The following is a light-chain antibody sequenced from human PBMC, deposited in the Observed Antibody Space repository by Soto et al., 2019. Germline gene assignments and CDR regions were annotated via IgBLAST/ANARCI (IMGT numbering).Light chain of an antibody. Sequence: QSVLTQPPSVSGAPGQTIIISCTGDSSNIGAGYDVHWYQQIPGTAPKLLIYVNNIRPSGVPDRFSGSKSGTSASLAITGLQAEDEADYYCQCYDSTLSGPRVFGGGTQVTVL. CDR1: SSNIGAGYD. CDR2: VNN. V-gene: IGLV1-40*01. J-gene: IGLJ3*02. CDR3: QCYDSTLSGPRV.